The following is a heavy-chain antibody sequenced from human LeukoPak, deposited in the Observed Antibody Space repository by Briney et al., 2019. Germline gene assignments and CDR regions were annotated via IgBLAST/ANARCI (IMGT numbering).Heavy chain of an antibody. CDR1: GFGFSSYA. V-gene: IGHV3-23*01. Sequence: GASLRLSCAASGFGFSSYAMTWVRQAPGKGLEWVSSIDAGGGDTYHSDSVKGRFTISRVNSMNTLYLQMNSLRADDTAVYYCGRPTKYWLVRGNGVDVWGQGTTVTVSS. J-gene: IGHJ6*02. CDR3: GRPTKYWLVRGNGVDV. D-gene: IGHD6-19*01. CDR2: IDAGGGDT.